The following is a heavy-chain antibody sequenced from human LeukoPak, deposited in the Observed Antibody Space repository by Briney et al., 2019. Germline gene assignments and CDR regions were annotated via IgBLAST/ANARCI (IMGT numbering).Heavy chain of an antibody. J-gene: IGHJ4*02. Sequence: SQTLSLTCVISGDSVSSNSVAWNWIRQSPSRGLEWLGRTYYRSKWYNDYATSVKSRITINPDTSKNQFSLQLNSVTPEDTAIYYCVRAHNRNFGYWGQGTLVTVSS. CDR3: VRAHNRNFGY. V-gene: IGHV6-1*01. D-gene: IGHD1-14*01. CDR1: GDSVSSNSVA. CDR2: TYYRSKWYN.